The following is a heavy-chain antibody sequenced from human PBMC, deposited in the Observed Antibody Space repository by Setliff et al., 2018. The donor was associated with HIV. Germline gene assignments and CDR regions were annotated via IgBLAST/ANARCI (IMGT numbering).Heavy chain of an antibody. V-gene: IGHV4-39*01. CDR1: GGSLSGDY. J-gene: IGHJ4*02. Sequence: PSETLSLTCAVYGGSLSGDYWGWIRQPPGKGLEWIGSIYYSGSTYYNPSLKSRVTISVDTSKNQFSLKLSSVTAADTAVYYCASPASGGSSGQYHYWGQGTLVTVSS. D-gene: IGHD6-19*01. CDR2: IYYSGST. CDR3: ASPASGGSSGQYHY.